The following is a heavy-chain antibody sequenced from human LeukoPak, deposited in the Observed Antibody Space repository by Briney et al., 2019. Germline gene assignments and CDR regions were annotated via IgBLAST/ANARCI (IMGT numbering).Heavy chain of an antibody. V-gene: IGHV3-23*01. Sequence: GGSLRLSCAGSGFTFSSHAMSWGRHAPGKGLDWFSAISGSVGSTSYAAPVKGLVTISRDNSKNTLYLQMNSMSAEATAVYYCAKDGPITGDAFDIWGQGTMVTVSS. CDR2: ISGSVGST. CDR1: GFTFSSHA. D-gene: IGHD1-14*01. J-gene: IGHJ3*02. CDR3: AKDGPITGDAFDI.